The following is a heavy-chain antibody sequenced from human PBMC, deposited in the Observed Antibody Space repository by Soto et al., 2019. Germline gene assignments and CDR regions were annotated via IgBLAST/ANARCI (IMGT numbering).Heavy chain of an antibody. Sequence: VASEKVSCKASGYTFTGYYMHWVLQAPGQGLEWRGWMNPKSYGTSYVQYFPGGVTMTRDTSSSTSYMELSRLRSADTAVYYCARGEGRVATNFAYWGQGTLVTVSS. CDR3: ARGEGRVATNFAY. J-gene: IGHJ4*02. V-gene: IGHV1-2*03. D-gene: IGHD5-12*01. CDR1: GYTFTGYY. CDR2: MNPKSYGT.